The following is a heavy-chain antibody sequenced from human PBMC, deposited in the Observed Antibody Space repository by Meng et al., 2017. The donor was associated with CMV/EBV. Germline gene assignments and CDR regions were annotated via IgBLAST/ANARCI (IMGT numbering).Heavy chain of an antibody. CDR1: GFTFDDYG. V-gene: IGHV3-20*04. J-gene: IGHJ4*02. CDR2: FIWNGGST. D-gene: IGHD3-3*01. Sequence: GGPLRLSCAASGFTFDDYGMSRVRQAPGEGLEWVSGFIWNGGSTGYADSVRGRFTISRDNAKNSLYLQMNSLRAEDTALYYCARDLELGRFCPGGWGQGTLVTVSS. CDR3: ARDLELGRFCPGG.